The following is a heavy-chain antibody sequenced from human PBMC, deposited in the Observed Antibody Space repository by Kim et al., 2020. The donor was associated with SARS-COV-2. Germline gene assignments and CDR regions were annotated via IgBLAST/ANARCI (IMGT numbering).Heavy chain of an antibody. Sequence: GGSLRLSCAASGFTFSDYYMSWIRQAPGKGLEWVSYISSSSSYTNYADSVKGRFTISRDNAKNSLYLQMNSLRAEDTAVYYCARAGENSRFRGDAFDIWGQGTMVTVSS. D-gene: IGHD3-22*01. CDR1: GFTFSDYY. CDR2: ISSSSSYT. V-gene: IGHV3-11*06. CDR3: ARAGENSRFRGDAFDI. J-gene: IGHJ3*02.